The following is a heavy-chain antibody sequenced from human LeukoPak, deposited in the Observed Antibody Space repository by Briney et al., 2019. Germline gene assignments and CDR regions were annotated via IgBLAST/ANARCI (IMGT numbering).Heavy chain of an antibody. CDR2: ISSSSSYI. CDR3: ARDMVRGVILGLFDY. D-gene: IGHD3-10*01. Sequence: GGSLRLSCTVSGFTVSSNSMSWVRQAPGKGLEWVSSISSSSSYIYYADSVQGRFTISRDNAKNSLYLQMNSLKAEDTAVYYCARDMVRGVILGLFDYWGQGTLVTVSS. V-gene: IGHV3-21*01. CDR1: GFTVSSNS. J-gene: IGHJ4*02.